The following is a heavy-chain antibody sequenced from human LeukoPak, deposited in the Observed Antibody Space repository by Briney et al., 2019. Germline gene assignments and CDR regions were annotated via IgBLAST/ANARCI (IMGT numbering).Heavy chain of an antibody. CDR2: IIPIFGTA. Sequence: SSVKVSCKASGGTFSSYAISWVRQAPGQGLEWMGRIIPIFGTANYAQKFQGRVTITTDESTSTAYMELSSLRSEDTAVYYCARGEDPSDFGVVTIDYWGQGTLVTVSS. J-gene: IGHJ4*02. D-gene: IGHD3-3*01. CDR1: GGTFSSYA. CDR3: ARGEDPSDFGVVTIDY. V-gene: IGHV1-69*05.